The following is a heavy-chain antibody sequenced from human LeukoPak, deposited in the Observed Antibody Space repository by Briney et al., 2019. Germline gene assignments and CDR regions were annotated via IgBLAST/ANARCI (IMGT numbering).Heavy chain of an antibody. CDR3: VRDRTKYCSSTSCPLDY. CDR1: GYTFTGYY. J-gene: IGHJ4*02. Sequence: ASVKVSCKASGYTFTGYYLHWVRQAPGQGLEWMGWINPHSGGTNYAQKFQGRVTMTRDTSISTAYMELSRLRSDDTAVYYCVRDRTKYCSSTSCPLDYWGQGTLVTVSS. CDR2: INPHSGGT. V-gene: IGHV1-2*02. D-gene: IGHD2-2*01.